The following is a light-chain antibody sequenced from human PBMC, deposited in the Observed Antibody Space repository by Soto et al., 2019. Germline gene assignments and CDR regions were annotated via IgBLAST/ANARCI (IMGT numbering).Light chain of an antibody. CDR3: LQYNRYRT. J-gene: IGKJ1*01. Sequence: DIQMTQSPSTVSASEGDRVTITCRASQSISRWLAWYQQKPGEAPKLLIHGASSLESGVPSRFSGGGSGTEFTLTISRLQPDDFATYYCLQYNRYRTFGQGTKVEIK. CDR2: GAS. V-gene: IGKV1-5*01. CDR1: QSISRW.